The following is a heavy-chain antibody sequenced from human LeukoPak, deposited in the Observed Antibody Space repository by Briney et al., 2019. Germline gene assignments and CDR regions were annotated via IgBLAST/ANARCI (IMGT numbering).Heavy chain of an antibody. CDR1: GFTFSSYA. CDR2: ISGSGGDT. J-gene: IGHJ4*02. CDR3: ARQASCSSATCNPFDD. D-gene: IGHD2-2*01. Sequence: GGSLRLSCAASGFTFSSYAMSWVRQAPGKGLEWVSSISGSGGDTHYADSVKGRFSISRDNSKNTLYVQMNSLGAEDTAVYYCARQASCSSATCNPFDDWGQGTLVTVSS. V-gene: IGHV3-23*01.